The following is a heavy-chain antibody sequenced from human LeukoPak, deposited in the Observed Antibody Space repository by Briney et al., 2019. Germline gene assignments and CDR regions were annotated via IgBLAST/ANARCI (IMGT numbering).Heavy chain of an antibody. V-gene: IGHV3-30-3*01. J-gene: IGHJ4*02. CDR3: ARDLAGYYFDY. CDR1: GFTFSNNA. CDR2: ISYDGSNK. Sequence: GGSLRLSCVGSGFTFSNNAMHWVRQAPGKGLEWVAFISYDGSNKDYADSVKGRFTISRDNAKNSLYLQMNSLRAEDTALYYCARDLAGYYFDYWGQGTLVTVSS. D-gene: IGHD2-15*01.